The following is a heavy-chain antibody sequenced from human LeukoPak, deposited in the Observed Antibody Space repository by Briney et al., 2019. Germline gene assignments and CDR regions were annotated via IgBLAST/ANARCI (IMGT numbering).Heavy chain of an antibody. D-gene: IGHD3-22*01. CDR3: ARDEVYYDSSGYYYGYFDY. J-gene: IGHJ4*02. Sequence: GGSLRLSRAASGFTVSINYMSWLRQAPPKGLEGVSVIYSGGSTYYPHFLQGRFTFSRHICKNTQYPVMHSVRAEDRGVYYCARDEVYYDSSGYYYGYFDYWGQGTLVTVSS. V-gene: IGHV3-53*01. CDR1: GFTVSINY. CDR2: IYSGGST.